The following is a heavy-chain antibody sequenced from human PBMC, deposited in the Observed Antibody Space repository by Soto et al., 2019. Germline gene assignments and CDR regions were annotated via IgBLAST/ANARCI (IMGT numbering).Heavy chain of an antibody. CDR3: AKDGQSGFWSGYYLDA. J-gene: IGHJ6*02. V-gene: IGHV3-74*01. D-gene: IGHD3-3*01. Sequence: PGGSLRLSCAASGFTFSSYWMHWVRQAPGKGLVWVSRISIDGSRTNYADSVKGRFTISRDNAKNTLYLQMNGLRAEDTAVYYCAKDGQSGFWSGYYLDAWGQGTTVTVSS. CDR1: GFTFSSYW. CDR2: ISIDGSRT.